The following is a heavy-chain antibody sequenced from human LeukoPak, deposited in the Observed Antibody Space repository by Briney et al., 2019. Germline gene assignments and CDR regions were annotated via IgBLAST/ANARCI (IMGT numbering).Heavy chain of an antibody. CDR3: AGEGYGRHFVY. CDR2: IYNTGGT. V-gene: IGHV4-59*06. D-gene: IGHD3-16*01. CDR1: GGTISSYS. J-gene: IGHJ4*02. Sequence: SETPSLTCTVSGGTISSYSWSWVRQHPGKGLEWVGYIYNTGGTHYNPSLKRGVTISVDTPTNKISLQLSTVTAAETAAYYSAGEGYGRHFVYWGERTLVTVSS.